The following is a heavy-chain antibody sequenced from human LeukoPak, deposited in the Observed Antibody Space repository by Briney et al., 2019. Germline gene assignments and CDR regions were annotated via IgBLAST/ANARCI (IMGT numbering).Heavy chain of an antibody. V-gene: IGHV1-2*02. D-gene: IGHD6-6*01. CDR1: GYTFTDYY. CDR3: ARDRNSGSSLDI. J-gene: IGHJ3*02. Sequence: ASVKVSCKASGYTFTDYYMHWVRQAPGQGLEWMGWIKPNSGGTNYAQKFQGRVTMNRDTSVSTAYMELSSLKSDDTAVYYCARDRNSGSSLDIWGQGTMLTVSS. CDR2: IKPNSGGT.